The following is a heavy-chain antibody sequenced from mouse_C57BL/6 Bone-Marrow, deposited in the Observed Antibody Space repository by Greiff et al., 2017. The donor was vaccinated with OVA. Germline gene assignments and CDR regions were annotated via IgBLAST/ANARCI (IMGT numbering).Heavy chain of an antibody. CDR2: INPNYGTT. Sequence: VQLQQSGPELVKPGASVKISCKASGYSFTDYNMNWVKQRNGKSLEWIGGINPNYGTTSYNQKFKGKATLTVDKSSSTAYMQLNSLTSEDSAVYYCSFYYGSSYRYFDVWGTGTTVTVSS. J-gene: IGHJ1*03. V-gene: IGHV1-39*01. CDR3: SFYYGSSYRYFDV. D-gene: IGHD1-1*01. CDR1: GYSFTDYN.